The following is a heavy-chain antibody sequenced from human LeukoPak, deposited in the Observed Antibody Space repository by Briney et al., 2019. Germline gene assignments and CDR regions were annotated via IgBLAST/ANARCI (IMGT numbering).Heavy chain of an antibody. J-gene: IGHJ3*02. CDR1: GFTFSYYG. CDR2: ISYDGSNK. V-gene: IGHV3-30*18. D-gene: IGHD3-10*01. CDR3: AKDKAGAGFGDAFDI. Sequence: GGSLRLSCAASGFTFSYYGMHWVRQAPGKGLEWVAVISYDGSNKYYADSVKGRFTISRDNSKNTLYLQMNSLRAEDTAVYYCAKDKAGAGFGDAFDIWGQGTMVTVSS.